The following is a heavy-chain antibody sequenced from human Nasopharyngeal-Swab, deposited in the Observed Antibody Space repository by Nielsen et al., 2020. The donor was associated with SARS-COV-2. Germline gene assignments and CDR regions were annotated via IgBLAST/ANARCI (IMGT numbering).Heavy chain of an antibody. CDR3: ARAHSGSYFGAFDI. D-gene: IGHD1-26*01. J-gene: IGHJ3*02. V-gene: IGHV3-30*04. Sequence: GGSLRLSCAASGFTLSSYAMHWVRQAPGKGLEWVAVISYDGSNKYYADSVKGRFTISRDTSKNTLYLQMNSLRAEDTAVYYCARAHSGSYFGAFDIWGQGTMVTVSS. CDR1: GFTLSSYA. CDR2: ISYDGSNK.